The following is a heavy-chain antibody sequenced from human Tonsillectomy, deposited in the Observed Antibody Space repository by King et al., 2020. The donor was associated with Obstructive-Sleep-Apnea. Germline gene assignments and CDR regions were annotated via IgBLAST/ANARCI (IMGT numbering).Heavy chain of an antibody. J-gene: IGHJ3*02. CDR2: ISGTGGST. D-gene: IGHD6-19*01. V-gene: IGHV3-23*04. Sequence: VQLVESGGGLIQPGGSLRLSCVASGFTFSDYAMNWVRQAPGKGLEWVSSISGTGGSTYYADSVKGRFTISRDNSKNTLYLQMNSLRAEDTALYYCTKGRGSGWFDAFDIWGQGTMVSVSS. CDR3: TKGRGSGWFDAFDI. CDR1: GFTFSDYA.